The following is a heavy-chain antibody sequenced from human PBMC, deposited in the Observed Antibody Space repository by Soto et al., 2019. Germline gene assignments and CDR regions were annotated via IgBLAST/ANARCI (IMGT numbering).Heavy chain of an antibody. J-gene: IGHJ4*02. CDR2: ISAYSGDT. V-gene: IGHV1-18*01. D-gene: IGHD4-17*01. Sequence: QVQLVQSGAEVKKPGASVKVSCNASGYTFTGYSVGWVRQAPGQGLEWMGWISAYSGDTYYTQRFQDRLTMTTDASTSTAYMELRSLRSDDTAVYYCARPSGSYGDYAWSLKYWGQGTLVTVSS. CDR3: ARPSGSYGDYAWSLKY. CDR1: GYTFTGYS.